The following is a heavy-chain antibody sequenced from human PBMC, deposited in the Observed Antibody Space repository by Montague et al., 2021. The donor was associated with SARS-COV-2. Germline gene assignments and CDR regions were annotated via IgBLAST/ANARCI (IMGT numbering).Heavy chain of an antibody. V-gene: IGHV4-39*01. D-gene: IGHD2-2*01. CDR3: ARQGDQLLLEYWFDP. CDR2: IYYSGST. Sequence: LRLSCTVSGGSISSSSYYWGWIRQPPGKGLEWIGSIYYSGSTYYNPSLKSRVTISVDTSKNQFSLKLSSVTAADTAVYYCARQGDQLLLEYWFDPWGQGTLVTVSS. J-gene: IGHJ5*02. CDR1: GGSISSSSYY.